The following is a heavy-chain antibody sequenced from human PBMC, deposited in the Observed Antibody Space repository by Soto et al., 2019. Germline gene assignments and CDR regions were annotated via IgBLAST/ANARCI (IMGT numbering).Heavy chain of an antibody. D-gene: IGHD3-22*01. CDR2: IYYNGTT. J-gene: IGHJ4*02. Sequence: PSETLSLTCTVSGGSISSGDYYWSWIRQPPVKGLEWFGFIYYNGTTNYNPSLKSRVTISVGTSKNQFSLKLSSVTAADTAVYYCARYYYDTSGYYYDYWGQGSLVTVSS. CDR3: ARYYYDTSGYYYDY. V-gene: IGHV4-61*08. CDR1: GGSISSGDYY.